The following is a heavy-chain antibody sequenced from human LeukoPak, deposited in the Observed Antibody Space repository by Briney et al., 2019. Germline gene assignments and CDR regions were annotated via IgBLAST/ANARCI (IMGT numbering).Heavy chain of an antibody. Sequence: ASVKVSCKASGYTFTSYGISWVRQAPGQGLEWMGWISAYNGNTNYAQKFQGRVTMTRDTSSSTVYMELSSLRSEDTAVYYCARDRATTYYYGSGSYSPFDYWGQGTLVTVSS. CDR1: GYTFTSYG. J-gene: IGHJ4*02. V-gene: IGHV1-18*01. D-gene: IGHD3-10*01. CDR3: ARDRATTYYYGSGSYSPFDY. CDR2: ISAYNGNT.